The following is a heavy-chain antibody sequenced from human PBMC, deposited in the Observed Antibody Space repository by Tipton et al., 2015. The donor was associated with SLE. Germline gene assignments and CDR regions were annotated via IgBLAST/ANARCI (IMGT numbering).Heavy chain of an antibody. V-gene: IGHV3-9*01. CDR1: GFTFHDYA. J-gene: IGHJ1*01. Sequence: SLRLSCAASGFTFHDYAMHWVRQAPGKGLEWVSSISWNSASLGYVDSVKGRFTISRDNANNSLYLQMNSLRTEDTALYYCAKSDSGWPEEYFQHWGQGTWVTVSS. D-gene: IGHD6-19*01. CDR2: ISWNSASL. CDR3: AKSDSGWPEEYFQH.